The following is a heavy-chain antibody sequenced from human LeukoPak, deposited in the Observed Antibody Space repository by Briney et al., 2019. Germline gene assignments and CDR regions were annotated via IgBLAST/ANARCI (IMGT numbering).Heavy chain of an antibody. CDR2: IYYSGSS. CDR1: GGSFSSVSYY. CDR3: ARLYCSRTSCYYSN. V-gene: IGHV4-61*01. J-gene: IGHJ4*02. Sequence: SETLSLTCTVSGGSFSSVSYYWSWIRQPPGKGLEWIGYIYYSGSSSYNPALKSRVTIPLDTSKNQFSLKLSSVTAADTAIYYCARLYCSRTSCYYSNWGQGTLVTVSS. D-gene: IGHD2-2*01.